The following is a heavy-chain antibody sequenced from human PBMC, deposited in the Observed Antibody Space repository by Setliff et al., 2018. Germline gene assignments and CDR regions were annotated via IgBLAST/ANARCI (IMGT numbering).Heavy chain of an antibody. CDR2: KSKTDGGTT. V-gene: IGHV3-15*07. D-gene: IGHD2-8*01. CDR1: GFTFSNAW. J-gene: IGHJ6*03. Sequence: GGSLRLSCAASGFTFSNAWMNWVRQAPGKGLEWVGRKSKTDGGTTDYAAPVKGRFTISRDDSKNTLYLQMNSLKTEDTAVYYCTTRYCSHGGCYREGVFVYMDVWGKGTTVTVSS. CDR3: TTRYCSHGGCYREGVFVYMDV.